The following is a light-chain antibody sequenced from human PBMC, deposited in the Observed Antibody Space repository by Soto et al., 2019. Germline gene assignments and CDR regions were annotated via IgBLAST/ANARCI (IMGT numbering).Light chain of an antibody. CDR3: HQLFAYPLS. CDR2: AAS. J-gene: IGKJ4*01. Sequence: IKLTQSPSSLSASVGDRVTFTCRASQGISSYLAWYQPKPGKAPNLLIFAASTLQSGVPSRFSGSGSGADFTLTISSLQPEDSATYYCHQLFAYPLSLGGGTKVEIK. CDR1: QGISSY. V-gene: IGKV1-9*01.